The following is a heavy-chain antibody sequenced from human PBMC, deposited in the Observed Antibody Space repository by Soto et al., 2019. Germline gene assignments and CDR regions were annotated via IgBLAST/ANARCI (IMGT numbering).Heavy chain of an antibody. CDR1: GFTFSSYA. V-gene: IGHV3-23*01. D-gene: IGHD5-18*01. CDR2: ISGSGGST. CDR3: AKIQGYSYGPGWFDP. Sequence: LRLSCAASGFTFSSYAMSWVRQAPGKGLEWVSAISGSGGSTYYADSVKGRFTISRDDSKNTLYLQMNSLRAEDTAVYYCAKIQGYSYGPGWFDPWGQGTLVTVSS. J-gene: IGHJ5*02.